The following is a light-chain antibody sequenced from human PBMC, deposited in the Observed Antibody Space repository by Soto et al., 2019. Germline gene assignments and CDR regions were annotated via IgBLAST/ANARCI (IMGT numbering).Light chain of an antibody. CDR1: SSDVGGYNY. CDR2: DVS. J-gene: IGLJ1*01. Sequence: QSALTQPASVSGSPGQSITISCTGTSSDVGGYNYVSWYQQHPGKAPKLMIYDVSNRPSGVSNLFSGSKSGNTASLTISGLHAEDEADYYCSSYTSSSTLYVFGTGTKVTVL. CDR3: SSYTSSSTLYV. V-gene: IGLV2-14*01.